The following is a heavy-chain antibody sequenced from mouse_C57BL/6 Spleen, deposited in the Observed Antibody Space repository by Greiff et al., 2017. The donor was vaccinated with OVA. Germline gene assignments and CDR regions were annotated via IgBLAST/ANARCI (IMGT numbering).Heavy chain of an antibody. CDR1: GYTFTDYE. CDR3: KRSYYGSSDSFAY. J-gene: IGHJ3*01. CDR2: IDPETGGT. D-gene: IGHD1-1*01. V-gene: IGHV1-15*01. Sequence: QVQLQQSGAELVRPGASVTLSCKASGYTFTDYEMHWVKQTPVHGLKWIGAIDPETGGTAYNQKFKGKAILTADTSSSTAYMELRSLTSEDSAVYYCKRSYYGSSDSFAYWGQGTLVTVSA.